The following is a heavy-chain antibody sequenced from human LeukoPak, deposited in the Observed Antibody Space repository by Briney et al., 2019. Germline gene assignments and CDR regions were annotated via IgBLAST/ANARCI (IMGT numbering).Heavy chain of an antibody. V-gene: IGHV3-23*01. CDR2: ISGSGGST. D-gene: IGHD3-10*01. CDR3: AKDVSKASFGEVLMDY. J-gene: IGHJ4*02. Sequence: PGGSLRLSCAASGFTFSSYGMSWVRQAPGKGLEWVSAISGSGGSTYYADSVKGRFTISRDNSKNTLYLQMNSLRAEDTAVYYCAKDVSKASFGEVLMDYWGQGTLVTVSS. CDR1: GFTFSSYG.